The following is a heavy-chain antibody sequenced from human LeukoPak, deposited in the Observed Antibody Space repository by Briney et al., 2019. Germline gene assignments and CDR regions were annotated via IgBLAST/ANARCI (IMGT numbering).Heavy chain of an antibody. Sequence: GGSLRLSCAASGFTFSSYGMSWVRQAPGKGLEWVSAISGSGGSTYYADSVKGRFTISRDNSKNTLYLQMNSLRAEDTAVYYCAKWSYYDSSYFDYWGQGTLVTVSS. CDR2: ISGSGGST. CDR1: GFTFSSYG. CDR3: AKWSYYDSSYFDY. D-gene: IGHD3-22*01. V-gene: IGHV3-23*01. J-gene: IGHJ4*02.